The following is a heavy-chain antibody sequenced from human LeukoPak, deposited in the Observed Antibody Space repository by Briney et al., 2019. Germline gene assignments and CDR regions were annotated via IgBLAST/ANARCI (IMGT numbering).Heavy chain of an antibody. V-gene: IGHV3-66*01. Sequence: GSLRLSCAASGFTVSTTYMNWVRQAPGKGLEWVSVIYSGGSTYFADSLKGRFTISRDNSKNTLYLQMNNLRAEDTAVYYCASGIRAFDYWGQGALVTVSS. CDR1: GFTVSTTY. J-gene: IGHJ4*02. CDR2: IYSGGST. CDR3: ASGIRAFDY. D-gene: IGHD1-26*01.